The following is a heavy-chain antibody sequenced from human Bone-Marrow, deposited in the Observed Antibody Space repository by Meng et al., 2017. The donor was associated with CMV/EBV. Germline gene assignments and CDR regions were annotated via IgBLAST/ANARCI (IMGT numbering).Heavy chain of an antibody. CDR1: GFTVSSYG. V-gene: IGHV3-33*01. J-gene: IGHJ4*02. CDR2: IWYDGSNK. CDR3: AMEGRFAYYFDY. D-gene: IGHD2-15*01. Sequence: CAASGFTVSSYGMHWVRQAPGKGLEWVAVIWYDGSNKYYADSVKGRFTISRDNSKNTLYLQMNSLRAEDTAVYYCAMEGRFAYYFDYWGQGTLVTVSS.